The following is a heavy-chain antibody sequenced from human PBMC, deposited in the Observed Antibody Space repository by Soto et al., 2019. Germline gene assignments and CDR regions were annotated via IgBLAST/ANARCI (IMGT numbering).Heavy chain of an antibody. J-gene: IGHJ4*02. D-gene: IGHD2-15*01. CDR2: IRSKANNYAP. CDR1: GFTFSGSA. CDR3: SVMMVAATGLIGY. Sequence: GGSLRLSCAASGFTFSGSAMHWVRQASGKGLEWVGRIRSKANNYAPAYAASVKGRFTISRDDSKNTAYLQMNSLKTEDTAVYYCSVMMVAATGLIGYWGQGTLVTVSS. V-gene: IGHV3-73*01.